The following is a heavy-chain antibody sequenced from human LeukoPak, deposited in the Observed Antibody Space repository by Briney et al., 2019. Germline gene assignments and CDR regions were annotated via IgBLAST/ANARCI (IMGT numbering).Heavy chain of an antibody. V-gene: IGHV3-21*01. J-gene: IGHJ3*02. CDR2: ISSSSSYI. D-gene: IGHD1-26*01. Sequence: GGSLRLSCAASGFTFSSYSMTWVRQAPGKGLEWVSSISSSSSYIYYADSVKGRFTISRDNAKNSLYLQMNSLRAEDTAVYYCARGGVGDAFDIWGQGTMVTVSS. CDR1: GFTFSSYS. CDR3: ARGGVGDAFDI.